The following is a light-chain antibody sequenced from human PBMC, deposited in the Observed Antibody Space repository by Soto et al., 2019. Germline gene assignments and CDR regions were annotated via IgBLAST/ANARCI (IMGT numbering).Light chain of an antibody. Sequence: EIVMTQSPATLSVSPGERATLSCRASQSVSSNLAWYQQKPDQAPRLLIYGASTRATGIPARFSGSGSGTEFTLTISSLQSEDFAVYYCQQYNNWPPGKFGQGTKV. CDR1: QSVSSN. J-gene: IGKJ1*01. CDR3: QQYNNWPPGK. CDR2: GAS. V-gene: IGKV3-15*01.